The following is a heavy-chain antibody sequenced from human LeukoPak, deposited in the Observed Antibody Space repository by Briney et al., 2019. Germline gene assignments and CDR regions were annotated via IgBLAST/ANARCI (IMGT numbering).Heavy chain of an antibody. CDR2: IWYDGSNK. V-gene: IGHV3-33*06. CDR1: GFTSTSYG. CDR3: AKYGGIRTAMSDY. D-gene: IGHD5-18*01. Sequence: GGSLRLSCAASGFTSTSYGMHWVRQAPGKGLEWVALIWYDGSNKYYADSVRGRFTISRDNSKNTLYLQMNSLRAEDTAVYYCAKYGGIRTAMSDYWGQGTLVTVSS. J-gene: IGHJ4*02.